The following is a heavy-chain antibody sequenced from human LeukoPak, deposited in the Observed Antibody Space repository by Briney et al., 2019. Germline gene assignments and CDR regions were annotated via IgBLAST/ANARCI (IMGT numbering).Heavy chain of an antibody. Sequence: SVKVSCKASGGTFSSYAISWVRQAPGQGLEWMGGIIPIFGTANYAQKFQGRVTITADESTSTAYMELSSLRSDDTAVYYCASGPNYASDFYFQHWGQGTLVTVSS. CDR2: IIPIFGTA. J-gene: IGHJ1*01. V-gene: IGHV1-69*13. D-gene: IGHD2-2*01. CDR1: GGTFSSYA. CDR3: ASGPNYASDFYFQH.